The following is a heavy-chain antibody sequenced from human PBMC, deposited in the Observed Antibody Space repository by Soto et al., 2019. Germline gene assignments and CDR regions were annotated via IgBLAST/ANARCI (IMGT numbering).Heavy chain of an antibody. CDR1: GFTFSSYA. CDR3: AKDTVVVAASDT. CDR2: ISGSGGST. Sequence: EVQLLESGGGLVQPGGPLRLSCAASGFTFSSYAMSWVRQAPGTGLEWVSAISGSGGSTYYADSVKGRFTISRDNSKNTLYLQMNSLRAEDTAVYYCAKDTVVVAASDTWGQGTLVTVSS. V-gene: IGHV3-23*01. J-gene: IGHJ5*02. D-gene: IGHD2-15*01.